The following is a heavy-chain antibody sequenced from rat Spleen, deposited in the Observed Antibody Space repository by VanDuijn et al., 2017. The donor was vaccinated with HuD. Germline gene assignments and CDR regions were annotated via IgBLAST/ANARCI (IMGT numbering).Heavy chain of an antibody. D-gene: IGHD1-1*01. J-gene: IGHJ3*01. Sequence: EVQLVESGGGLVQPGRSLKVSCAASGFTFSDFGMAWVRQAPTKGLEWVATISYGDSSGHSSTYYRDSVKGRFTISRDNAKSTLSLQMDSLRSEDTATYYCTRQTIYYYPGRLVRDWFAYWGQGTLVTVSS. CDR2: ISYGDSSGHSST. CDR1: GFTFSDFG. V-gene: IGHV5-29*01. CDR3: TRQTIYYYPGRLVRDWFAY.